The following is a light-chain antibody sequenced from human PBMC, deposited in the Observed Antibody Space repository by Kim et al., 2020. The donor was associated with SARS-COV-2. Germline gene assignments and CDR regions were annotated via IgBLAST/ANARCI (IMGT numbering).Light chain of an antibody. Sequence: VAPSQTASITCSGDKLGDKYACWYQQKPGQSPVLVIYQDSKRPSGIPERFSGSNSGNTATLTISGTQAMDEADYYCQAWDSSTYVFGTGTKVTVL. V-gene: IGLV3-1*01. J-gene: IGLJ1*01. CDR3: QAWDSSTYV. CDR1: KLGDKY. CDR2: QDS.